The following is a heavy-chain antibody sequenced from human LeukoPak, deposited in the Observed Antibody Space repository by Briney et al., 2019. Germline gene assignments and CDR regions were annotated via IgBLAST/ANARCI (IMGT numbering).Heavy chain of an antibody. CDR2: INPNSGGT. CDR1: GYTFTGYY. D-gene: IGHD4-23*01. CDR3: ARDLDYGGNAIDY. J-gene: IGHJ4*02. Sequence: GASVKVSCKASGYTFTGYYMHWGRQAPGQGLEGMGWINPNSGGTNYAQKFQGRVTMTRDTSISTAYMELSRLRSDDTAVYYCARDLDYGGNAIDYWGQGTLVTVSS. V-gene: IGHV1-2*02.